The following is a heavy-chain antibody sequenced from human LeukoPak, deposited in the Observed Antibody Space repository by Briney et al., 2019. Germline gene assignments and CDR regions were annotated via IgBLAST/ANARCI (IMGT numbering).Heavy chain of an antibody. CDR3: ARDRKSSSSSNYYYYMDV. V-gene: IGHV1-2*02. J-gene: IGHJ6*03. Sequence: GASVTVSCKASGYTFTGYYMHWVRQAPGQGLEWMGWINPNSGGTNYAQKFQGRVTMTRDTSISTAYMELSRLRSDDTAVYYCARDRKSSSSSNYYYYMDVWGKGTTVTVSS. CDR2: INPNSGGT. D-gene: IGHD6-6*01. CDR1: GYTFTGYY.